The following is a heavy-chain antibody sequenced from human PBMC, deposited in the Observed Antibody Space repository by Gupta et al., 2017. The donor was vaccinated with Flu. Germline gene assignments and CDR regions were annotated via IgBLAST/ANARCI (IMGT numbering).Heavy chain of an antibody. CDR2: IYHSGST. J-gene: IGHJ4*02. D-gene: IGHD7-27*01. V-gene: IGHV4-38-2*02. CDR1: GYSISSGYY. CDR3: ARELELGRSLY. Sequence: QVQLQESGPGLVKPSETLSLTCAVSGYSISSGYYWGWIRQPPGKGLEWIGSIYHSGSTYYNPSLKSRVTISVDTSKNQFSLKLSSVTAADTAVYYCARELELGRSLYWGQGTLVTVSS.